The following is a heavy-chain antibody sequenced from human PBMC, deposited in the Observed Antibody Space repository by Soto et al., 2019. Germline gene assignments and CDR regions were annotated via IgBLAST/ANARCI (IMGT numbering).Heavy chain of an antibody. D-gene: IGHD1-26*01. Sequence: QVQLVQSGAEVKKPGSSVKVSCKASGGTFSSYAISWVRQAPGQGLEWMGGIIPIVGTANYAQKFQGRVTITADKPTSTAYMELSSLRSEATAVYDCARVSGDSGAEYNWFASWGQGTLVTVAS. CDR2: IIPIVGTA. CDR1: GGTFSSYA. V-gene: IGHV1-69*06. CDR3: ARVSGDSGAEYNWFAS. J-gene: IGHJ5*01.